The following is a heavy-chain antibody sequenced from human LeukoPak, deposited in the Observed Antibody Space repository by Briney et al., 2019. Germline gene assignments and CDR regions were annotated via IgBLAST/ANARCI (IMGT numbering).Heavy chain of an antibody. Sequence: ASVKVSCKASGYTFTGYYMHWVRQAPGQGLEWMGWINPNSGGTNYAQKFQGRATMTRDTSISTAYMELSRLRSDDTAVYYCARTWKYYDILTGYAIDYWGQGTLVTVSS. CDR3: ARTWKYYDILTGYAIDY. CDR2: INPNSGGT. V-gene: IGHV1-2*02. CDR1: GYTFTGYY. D-gene: IGHD3-9*01. J-gene: IGHJ4*02.